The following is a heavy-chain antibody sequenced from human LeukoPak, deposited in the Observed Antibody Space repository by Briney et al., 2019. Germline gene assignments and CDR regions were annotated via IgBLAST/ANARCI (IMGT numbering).Heavy chain of an antibody. CDR1: GYTFTGYY. Sequence: ASVKVSCKASGYTFTGYYMHWVRQAPGQGLEWMGWINPNSGGTNYAQKFQGRVTMTRDTSISTAYMELSRLRSDDTAVYYCARGDGKWGPEYYFDYWGQGTLVTVYS. V-gene: IGHV1-2*02. CDR2: INPNSGGT. D-gene: IGHD2-15*01. J-gene: IGHJ4*02. CDR3: ARGDGKWGPEYYFDY.